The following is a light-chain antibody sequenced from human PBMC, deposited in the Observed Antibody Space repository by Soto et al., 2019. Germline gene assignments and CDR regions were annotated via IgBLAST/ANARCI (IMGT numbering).Light chain of an antibody. J-gene: IGKJ3*01. V-gene: IGKV1-33*01. CDR2: DAS. Sequence: DIQMTQSPSSLSASVADRVTITCQASQDISNYLNWYQQKPGKAPKLLTYDASNLETGVPSRFSGSGSGTDFTFTISSLQPEDIATYYCQQYDNLPFTFGPGTKVDIK. CDR3: QQYDNLPFT. CDR1: QDISNY.